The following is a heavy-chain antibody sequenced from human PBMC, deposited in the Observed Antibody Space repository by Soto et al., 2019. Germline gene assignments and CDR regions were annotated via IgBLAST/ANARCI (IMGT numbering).Heavy chain of an antibody. CDR3: ARTYDGSGPNSGGYAFDI. V-gene: IGHV4-59*01. CDR1: GGSISSYY. D-gene: IGHD3-22*01. J-gene: IGHJ3*02. CDR2: IYYSGT. Sequence: QVQLQESGPGLAKPSETLSLTCSVSGGSISSYYWSWIRQPPGKGLEWIAYIYYSGTSYNPSLKSRVSISLDTSKNQFSLKLSSVTAADTAVYYCARTYDGSGPNSGGYAFDIWGQGTMVTVSS.